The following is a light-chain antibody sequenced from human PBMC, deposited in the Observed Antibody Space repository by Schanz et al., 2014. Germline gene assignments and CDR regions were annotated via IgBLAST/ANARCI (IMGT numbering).Light chain of an antibody. V-gene: IGKV3-20*01. Sequence: EIVLTQSPATLSVSPGEGATLSCRASQTVSSRIAWYQQKPGQAPRLLIYGASTRATGIPARFSGSGSGTDFTLTISRLEPEDSAVYYCQHYGSPPLTFGPGTTVDIK. CDR3: QHYGSPPLT. CDR1: QTVSSR. CDR2: GAS. J-gene: IGKJ3*01.